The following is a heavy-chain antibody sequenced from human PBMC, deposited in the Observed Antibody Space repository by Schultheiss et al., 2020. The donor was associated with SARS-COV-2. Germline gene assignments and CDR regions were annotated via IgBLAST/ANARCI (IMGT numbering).Heavy chain of an antibody. CDR3: ARDGAGFGLDV. J-gene: IGHJ6*02. CDR2: IKQDGSEK. CDR1: GFTFNRYW. V-gene: IGHV3-7*01. Sequence: GESLKISCAVSGFTFNRYWMSWARQAPGKGLEWVANIKQDGSEKYYADSVKGRFTGDNSKRTLYLQMNSLRAEDTAVYYCARDGAGFGLDVWGQGTTVTVSS. D-gene: IGHD3-10*01.